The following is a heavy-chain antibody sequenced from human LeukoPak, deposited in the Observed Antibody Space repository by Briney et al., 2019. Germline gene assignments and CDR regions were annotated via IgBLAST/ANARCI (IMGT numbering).Heavy chain of an antibody. J-gene: IGHJ4*02. D-gene: IGHD3-3*01. Sequence: PGGSLRLSCAASGFTFSDYYMGWIRQAPGKGPEWVSYITSNGKSVYYAASVKGRFTISRDNAKNSLYLQVNSLTAEDTAVYYCARAGVDTSGYYYQGFDYWGQGTLVTVSS. CDR1: GFTFSDYY. V-gene: IGHV3-11*04. CDR3: ARAGVDTSGYYYQGFDY. CDR2: ITSNGKSV.